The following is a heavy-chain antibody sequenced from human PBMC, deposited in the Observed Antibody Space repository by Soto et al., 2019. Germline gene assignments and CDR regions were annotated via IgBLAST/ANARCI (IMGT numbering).Heavy chain of an antibody. CDR3: ARIEAYYDFWSGYHYGMDV. V-gene: IGHV3-21*01. D-gene: IGHD3-3*01. J-gene: IGHJ6*02. Sequence: PGGSLRLSCAASGFTFSSYSMNWVRQAPGKGLEWVSSISSSSSYIYYADSVKGRFTISRDNAKNSLYLQMNSLRAEDTAVYYCARIEAYYDFWSGYHYGMDVWGQGTTVTVSS. CDR2: ISSSSSYI. CDR1: GFTFSSYS.